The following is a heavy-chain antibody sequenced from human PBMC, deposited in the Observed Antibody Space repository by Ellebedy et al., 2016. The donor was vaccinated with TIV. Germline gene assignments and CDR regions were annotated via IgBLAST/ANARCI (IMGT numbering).Heavy chain of an antibody. J-gene: IGHJ4*02. CDR3: AGKGPNSAAFDY. Sequence: GGSLRLSCAASGFTFSSYWMHWVRQAPGKGLEWVSYISSSSTIYYADSVKGRFTISRDNAKNSLYLQMNSLRAEDTALYYCAGKGPNSAAFDYWGQGTLVIVSS. CDR1: GFTFSSYW. D-gene: IGHD4/OR15-4a*01. V-gene: IGHV3-48*01. CDR2: ISSSSTI.